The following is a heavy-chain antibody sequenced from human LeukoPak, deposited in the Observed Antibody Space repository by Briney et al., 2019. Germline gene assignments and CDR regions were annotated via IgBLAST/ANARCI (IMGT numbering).Heavy chain of an antibody. CDR2: INSDGSST. V-gene: IGHV3-74*01. CDR3: AKVTYGSGTYGAFDY. CDR1: GFTFSSYW. Sequence: GGSLRLSCAASGFTFSSYWMHWVRQAPGKGLVWVSRINSDGSSTSYADSVKGRFTISRDNAKNTLYLQMNSLRAEDTAVYYCAKVTYGSGTYGAFDYWGQGTLVTVSS. D-gene: IGHD3-10*01. J-gene: IGHJ4*02.